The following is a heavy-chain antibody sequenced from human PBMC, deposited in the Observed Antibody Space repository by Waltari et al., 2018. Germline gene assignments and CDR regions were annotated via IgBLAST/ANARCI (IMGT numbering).Heavy chain of an antibody. CDR1: GGSISSGGSYW. V-gene: IGHV5-51*01. J-gene: IGHJ4*02. CDR2: IYPGDSDT. CDR3: ARGMTTVTICYFDY. Sequence: VQLQESGPGLVKPSQTLSLTCTVSGGSISSGGSYWSWIRPPPGKGLEWMGIIYPGDSDTRYSPSFQGQVTISADKSISTAYLQWSSLKASDTAMYYCARGMTTVTICYFDYWGQGTLVTVSS. D-gene: IGHD4-17*01.